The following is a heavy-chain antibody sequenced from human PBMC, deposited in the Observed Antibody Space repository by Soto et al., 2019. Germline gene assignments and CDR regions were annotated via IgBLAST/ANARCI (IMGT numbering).Heavy chain of an antibody. CDR1: GFKISRSS. J-gene: IGHJ6*02. CDR2: ISDSGSNT. Sequence: EAQLGESGGGLVQPGGSLRLSCAAFGFKISRSSMNWVRQAPGRGLEWVAYISDSGSNTLYADSVKGRFTVSRDTAKNSLYLQRSGLRDEDRAVYYCARYYYDSSGYDGMDVWGQGTTVTVSS. CDR3: ARYYYDSSGYDGMDV. D-gene: IGHD3-22*01. V-gene: IGHV3-48*02.